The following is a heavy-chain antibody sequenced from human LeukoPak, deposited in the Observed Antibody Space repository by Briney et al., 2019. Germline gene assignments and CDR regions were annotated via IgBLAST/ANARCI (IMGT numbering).Heavy chain of an antibody. CDR3: AESFDGSGYYYVYFDN. CDR2: ISSSGDAT. D-gene: IGHD3-22*01. V-gene: IGHV3-23*01. J-gene: IGHJ4*02. CDR1: RFTFKNYP. Sequence: GGSLRLSCPASRFTFKNYPMSWVGQPPGRGLEGVSPISSSGDATYYANSVKGRFTISRDNSKNSLYLQMNSLRAEDTAVYYCAESFDGSGYYYVYFDNWGQGTLVTVSS.